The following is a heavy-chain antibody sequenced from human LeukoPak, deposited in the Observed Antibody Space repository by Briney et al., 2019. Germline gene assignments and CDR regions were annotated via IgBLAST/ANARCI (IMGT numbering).Heavy chain of an antibody. D-gene: IGHD2-15*01. V-gene: IGHV1-8*01. CDR3: ARGPTRYCSGGSCYGEYYFDY. CDR1: GYTFTSYD. Sequence: GASVKVSCKASGYTFTSYDINWVRQASGQGLEWTGWMNPNSGNTGYAQKFQGRVTMTRNTSISTAYMELSSLRSEDTAVYYCARGPTRYCSGGSCYGEYYFDYWGQGTLVTVSS. CDR2: MNPNSGNT. J-gene: IGHJ4*02.